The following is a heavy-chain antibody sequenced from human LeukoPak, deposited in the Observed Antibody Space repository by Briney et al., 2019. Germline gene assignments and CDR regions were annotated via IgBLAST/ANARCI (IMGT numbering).Heavy chain of an antibody. CDR3: AREFNGSPDY. CDR2: IRYSGRT. Sequence: SETLSLTRTVSGGSISSNTYYWSWIRQPPGKGLEWIGSIRYSGRTYYKPSLKSRVTLSVDTSKNQLLLNLRSVTAADTAMYYCAREFNGSPDYLGQGTLVTVSS. V-gene: IGHV4-39*02. CDR1: GGSISSNTYY. D-gene: IGHD6-25*01. J-gene: IGHJ4*02.